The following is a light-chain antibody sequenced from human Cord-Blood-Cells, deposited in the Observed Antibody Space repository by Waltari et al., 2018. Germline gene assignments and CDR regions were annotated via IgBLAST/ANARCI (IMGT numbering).Light chain of an antibody. CDR2: AAS. J-gene: IGKJ2*01. Sequence: DIQMTQSPSSLSASVGDRVTITCRASQSISSYLNWYQQKPGKAPKRLIYAASSLQSGVPSRCSGSGSGTDCTLTISSLQPEDFATYYCQQSYSTLYTFGQGTKLEIK. CDR3: QQSYSTLYT. V-gene: IGKV1-39*01. CDR1: QSISSY.